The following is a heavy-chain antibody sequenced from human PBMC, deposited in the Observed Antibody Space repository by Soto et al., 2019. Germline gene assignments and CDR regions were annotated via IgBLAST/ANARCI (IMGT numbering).Heavy chain of an antibody. CDR2: ISKSDYT. D-gene: IGHD2-2*01. CDR3: AREDSIIIPAVSDF. Sequence: GGSLRLSCTVSGFAFNNYGINWVRQAPGKGLEWVSSISKSDYTYYSDSVKGRFTISRDNAKNPVSLQMNTLRVEDTAVYYCAREDSIIIPAVSDFWGQGTLVTVSS. CDR1: GFAFNNYG. V-gene: IGHV3-21*01. J-gene: IGHJ4*02.